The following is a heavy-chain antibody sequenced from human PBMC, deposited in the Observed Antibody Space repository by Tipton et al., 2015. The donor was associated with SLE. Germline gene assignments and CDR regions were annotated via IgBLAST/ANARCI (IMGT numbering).Heavy chain of an antibody. CDR2: IYYSGST. J-gene: IGHJ1*01. D-gene: IGHD3-22*01. CDR1: GCSICSGGYY. CDR3: ASLDSSGYYEYFHH. Sequence: TLSLTCTVSGCSICSGGYYWSWIRQHPGKGLEWIGYIYYSGSTYYNPSLKSRVTISVDTSKNQFSLKLSSVTAADTAVYYCASLDSSGYYEYFHHWGQGTMVTASP. V-gene: IGHV4-31*03.